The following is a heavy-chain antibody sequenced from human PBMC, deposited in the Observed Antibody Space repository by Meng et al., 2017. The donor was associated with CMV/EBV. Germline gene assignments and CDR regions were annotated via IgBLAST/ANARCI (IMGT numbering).Heavy chain of an antibody. Sequence: SETLSLTCTVSGGSISSYYWSWIRQPPGKGLEWIGYIYYSGSTNYNPSLKSRVTISVDTSKNQFSLKPSSVTAADTAVYYCARGVYDFWSGYYPKYYFDYWGQGTLVTVSS. CDR3: ARGVYDFWSGYYPKYYFDY. CDR1: GGSISSYY. CDR2: IYYSGST. J-gene: IGHJ4*02. D-gene: IGHD3-3*01. V-gene: IGHV4-59*01.